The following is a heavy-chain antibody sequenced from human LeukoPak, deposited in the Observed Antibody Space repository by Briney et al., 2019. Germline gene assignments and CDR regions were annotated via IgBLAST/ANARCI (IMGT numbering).Heavy chain of an antibody. CDR3: ARNPRDGHTFDY. Sequence: PSGTLSLTCAVSGGSINSINWWSWSRQPPGQGLAWIGEMYHTGGFNYNPSLKSRVTISLDKSQDQFFLRLSSVTAADTAVYYCARNPRDGHTFDYWGQGTLVTVSS. CDR2: MYHTGGF. CDR1: GGSINSINW. J-gene: IGHJ4*02. V-gene: IGHV4-4*02.